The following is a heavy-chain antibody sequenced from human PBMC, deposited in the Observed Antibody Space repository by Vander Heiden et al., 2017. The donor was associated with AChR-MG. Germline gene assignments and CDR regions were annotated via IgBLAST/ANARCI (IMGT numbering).Heavy chain of an antibody. Sequence: QVQLVESGGGVVQPGRSLSLSCAASGFPFSSYAMHWVRQAPGKGLEWVAVISYDGSNKYYADSVKGRFTISRDNSKNTLYLQMNSLRAEDTAVYYCARGYCSSTSCYRVFDYWCQGTLVTVSS. CDR2: ISYDGSNK. D-gene: IGHD2-2*02. CDR3: ARGYCSSTSCYRVFDY. J-gene: IGHJ4*02. CDR1: GFPFSSYA. V-gene: IGHV3-30-3*01.